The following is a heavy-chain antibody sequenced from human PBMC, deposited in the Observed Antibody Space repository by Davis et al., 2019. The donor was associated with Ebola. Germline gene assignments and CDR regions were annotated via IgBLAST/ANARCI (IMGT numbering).Heavy chain of an antibody. CDR2: IYYSGSP. J-gene: IGHJ6*02. Sequence: SETLSLTCTVSGGSISSYYWSWIRQPPGKGLEWIGYIYYSGSPNYNPSLKSRVTISVDTSKNQFSLKLSSVTAADTAVYYCARGSLGYCSSTSGPRPPRYYYGMDVWGQGTTVTVSS. D-gene: IGHD2-2*01. CDR1: GGSISSYY. CDR3: ARGSLGYCSSTSGPRPPRYYYGMDV. V-gene: IGHV4-59*12.